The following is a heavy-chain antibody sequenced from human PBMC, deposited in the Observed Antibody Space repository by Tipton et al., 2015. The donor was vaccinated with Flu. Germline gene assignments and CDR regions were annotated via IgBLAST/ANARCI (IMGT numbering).Heavy chain of an antibody. V-gene: IGHV4-61*02. CDR3: ARMGDAFDI. CDR1: GGSISSGSYY. CDR2: IYTSGST. Sequence: TLSLTCTVSGGSISSGSYYWSWIRQPAGKGLEWIGRIYTSGSTNYNPSLKSRVTISVVTSKNQFSLKLSSVTAADTAVYYCARMGDAFDIWGQGTMVTVSS. D-gene: IGHD3-16*01. J-gene: IGHJ3*02.